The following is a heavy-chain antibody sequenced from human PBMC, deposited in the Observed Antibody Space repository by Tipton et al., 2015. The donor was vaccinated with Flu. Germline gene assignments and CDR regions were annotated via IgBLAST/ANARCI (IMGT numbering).Heavy chain of an antibody. Sequence: QLVQSGAEVKKPGSSVKVSCKASGGTFSSYAISWVRQAPGQGLEWLGGIIPIFGTANYAQKFQGRVTITADESTSTAYMELSSLGSEDTAVCYCARDLGDSSGRERYFQHWGQGTLVTVSS. D-gene: IGHD6-19*01. V-gene: IGHV1-69*01. CDR3: ARDLGDSSGRERYFQH. CDR1: GGTFSSYA. J-gene: IGHJ1*01. CDR2: IIPIFGTA.